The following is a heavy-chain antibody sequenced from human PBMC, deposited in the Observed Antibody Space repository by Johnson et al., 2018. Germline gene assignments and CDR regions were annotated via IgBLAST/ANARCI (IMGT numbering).Heavy chain of an antibody. V-gene: IGHV3-64*01. J-gene: IGHJ6*03. CDR3: ARAASSYYRYYYMDV. Sequence: VQLVESGGGLVQXGGSXRLXCAASGFSFSSYAIHWVRQAPGKGLEYVSAISSDGGSTYYANSVKGRFTISRDNSKNTLYLQMGSLRAEDRGVYYCARAASSYYRYYYMDVWGKGTTVTVSS. CDR1: GFSFSSYA. CDR2: ISSDGGST. D-gene: IGHD3-10*01.